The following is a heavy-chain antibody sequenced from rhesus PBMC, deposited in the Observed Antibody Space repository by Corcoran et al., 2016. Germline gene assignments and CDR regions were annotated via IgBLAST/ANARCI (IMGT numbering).Heavy chain of an antibody. Sequence: QVQLQESGPGLVNPSETLSLTCAVPGGAISSSPHSWTWIRQAPGKGLGWIGYISFSGITSYNPSLKSRVTISRDTSKNQFSLKLSSVTAADTAVYYCARGYSGSYYYWGQGALVTVSS. J-gene: IGHJ4*01. V-gene: IGHV4-122*02. D-gene: IGHD3-16*01. CDR3: ARGYSGSYYY. CDR2: ISFSGIT. CDR1: GGAISSSPHS.